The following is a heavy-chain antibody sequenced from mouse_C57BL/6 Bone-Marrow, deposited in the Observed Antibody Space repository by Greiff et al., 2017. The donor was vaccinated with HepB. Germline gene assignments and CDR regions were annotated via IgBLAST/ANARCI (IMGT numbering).Heavy chain of an antibody. CDR2: IDPENGDT. D-gene: IGHD1-1*01. J-gene: IGHJ4*01. CDR3: TTGLGSSSYYYAMDY. CDR1: GFNIKDDY. V-gene: IGHV14-4*01. Sequence: EVQLQQSGAELVRPGASVKLSCTASGFNIKDDYMHWVKQRPEQGLEWIGWIDPENGDTEYASKFQGKATITADTSSNTAYLQLSSLTSEDTAVYYCTTGLGSSSYYYAMDYWGQGTSVTVSS.